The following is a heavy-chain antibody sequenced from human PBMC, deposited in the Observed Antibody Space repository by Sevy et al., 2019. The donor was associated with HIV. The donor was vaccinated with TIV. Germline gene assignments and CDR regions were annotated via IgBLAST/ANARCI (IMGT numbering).Heavy chain of an antibody. D-gene: IGHD2-15*01. Sequence: GGSLRLSCAASGFTFSSYAMHWVRQAPGKGLEWVAVISYDGSNKYYADSVKGRFTISRDNSKNTLYLQMNSLRAEDTAVYYCARVRCSGGSCYSPLGDYYYGMDVWGQWTTVTVSS. J-gene: IGHJ6*02. V-gene: IGHV3-30-3*01. CDR1: GFTFSSYA. CDR2: ISYDGSNK. CDR3: ARVRCSGGSCYSPLGDYYYGMDV.